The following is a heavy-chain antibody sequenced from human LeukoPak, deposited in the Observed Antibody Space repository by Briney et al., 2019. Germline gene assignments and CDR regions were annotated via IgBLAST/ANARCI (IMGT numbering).Heavy chain of an antibody. D-gene: IGHD2-15*01. CDR3: ARGLVVLAATSWAFDI. Sequence: GASVKVSCKASGYTFTSYDINWVRQATGQGLEWMGWMNPNSGNTGYAQKFQGRGTMTRNTPISTAYMELTSLRSEDTAVYYCARGLVVLAATSWAFDIWGHGTMVTVSS. J-gene: IGHJ3*02. V-gene: IGHV1-8*01. CDR1: GYTFTSYD. CDR2: MNPNSGNT.